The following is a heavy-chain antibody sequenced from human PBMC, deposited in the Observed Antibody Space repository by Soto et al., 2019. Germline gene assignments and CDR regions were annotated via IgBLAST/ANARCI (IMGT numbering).Heavy chain of an antibody. J-gene: IGHJ6*02. D-gene: IGHD6-13*01. CDR3: ARVLTAGAYLYYPMDV. CDR1: GFSLNTVGMC. V-gene: IGHV2-70*01. Sequence: SGPTLVNPTQTLTLTCTFSGFSLNTVGMCVSWIRRPPGKALEWLALIDWGDDKYYSASLMTRLTISKDTSKNQVVLTMTNMDPVDTGTYYCARVLTAGAYLYYPMDVWGQGTTVTVSS. CDR2: IDWGDDK.